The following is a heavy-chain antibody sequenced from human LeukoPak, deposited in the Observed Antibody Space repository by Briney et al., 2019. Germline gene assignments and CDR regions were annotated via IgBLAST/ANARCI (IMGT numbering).Heavy chain of an antibody. V-gene: IGHV4-39*01. CDR3: ARRRSPGDFDY. J-gene: IGHJ4*02. CDR2: IFYSGST. CDR1: GGSISSSIYY. D-gene: IGHD1-26*01. Sequence: SETLSLTCTVSGGSISSSIYYWGWIRQPPGKGPEWIGSIFYSGSTYYNPSLKSRVTISVDTSKNQFSLKLSSVTAAETAVYYCARRRSPGDFDYWGQGTLVTVSS.